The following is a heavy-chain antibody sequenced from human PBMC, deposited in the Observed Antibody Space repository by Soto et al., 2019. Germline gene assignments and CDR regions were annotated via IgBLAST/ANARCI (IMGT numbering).Heavy chain of an antibody. D-gene: IGHD3-10*01. CDR2: IYYSGST. J-gene: IGHJ4*02. CDR3: ASISNYYGSGSPRYYFDY. Sequence: QLQLQESGPGLVKPSETLSLACTVSGGSISSSSYYWGWIRQPPGKGLEWIGSIYYSGSTYYNPSLKSRVTISVDTSKYQFSLKLSSVTAADTAVYYCASISNYYGSGSPRYYFDYWGQGTLVTVSS. V-gene: IGHV4-39*01. CDR1: GGSISSSSYY.